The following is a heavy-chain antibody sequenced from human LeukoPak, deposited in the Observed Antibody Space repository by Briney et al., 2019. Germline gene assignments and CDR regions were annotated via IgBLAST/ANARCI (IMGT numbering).Heavy chain of an antibody. V-gene: IGHV1-2*02. J-gene: IGHJ4*02. Sequence: ASVKVSCKASGYTFTGYYMHWVRQAPGQGLEWMGWINPNTGDTAYAHNFRGRVTMTTDTAITTTYMELSSLTSDDTAVYYCARDVRDPYWGQGTLVTASS. CDR3: ARDVRDPY. CDR1: GYTFTGYY. CDR2: INPNTGDT.